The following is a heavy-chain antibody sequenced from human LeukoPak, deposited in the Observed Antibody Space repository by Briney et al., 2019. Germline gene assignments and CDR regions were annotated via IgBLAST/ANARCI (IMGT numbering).Heavy chain of an antibody. J-gene: IGHJ4*02. Sequence: PGGSLRLSCAASGFTFNSAWMSWVRQAPGKGLEWVGRIKSKPDGGTTDYAAPVKGRFTISRDDSKNTLYLQMNSLKTEDTALYYCTTNTYYYDSRGYWGQGTLVTVSS. CDR2: IKSKPDGGTT. CDR1: GFTFNSAW. CDR3: TTNTYYYDSRGY. V-gene: IGHV3-15*01. D-gene: IGHD3-22*01.